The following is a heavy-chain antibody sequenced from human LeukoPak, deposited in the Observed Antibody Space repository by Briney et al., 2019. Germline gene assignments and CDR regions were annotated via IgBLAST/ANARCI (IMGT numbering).Heavy chain of an antibody. Sequence: SETLSLTCAVYGGSFSGYYWSWIRQSPGKGLEWIGEINHSGSTNYNPSLKSRVTISVDTSKNQFSLTLSSVTAADTAVYYCARSIHDYSNYDYYYMDVWGKGTTVTVSS. CDR3: ARSIHDYSNYDYYYMDV. V-gene: IGHV4-34*01. CDR1: GGSFSGYY. J-gene: IGHJ6*03. CDR2: INHSGST. D-gene: IGHD4-11*01.